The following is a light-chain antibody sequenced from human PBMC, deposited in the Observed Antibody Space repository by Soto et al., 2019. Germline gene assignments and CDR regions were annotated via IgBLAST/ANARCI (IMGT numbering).Light chain of an antibody. Sequence: QSVGTQPAFGSGSPGQSITISCTGTSSDVGSYNLVSWYQQHPGKAPKLMIYEGSKRPSGVSNRFSGSKSGNTASLTISGLQAEDEADYYCCSYAGSSTFVFGTGTKVTVL. J-gene: IGLJ1*01. CDR3: CSYAGSSTFV. V-gene: IGLV2-23*01. CDR1: SSDVGSYNL. CDR2: EGS.